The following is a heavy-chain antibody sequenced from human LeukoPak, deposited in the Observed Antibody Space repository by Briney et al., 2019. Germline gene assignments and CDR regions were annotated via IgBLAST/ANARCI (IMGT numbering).Heavy chain of an antibody. Sequence: HSGGSLRLSCAASGFTFSNYWMSWVRQAPGKGLEWVANIKQDGSEKYYVDSVKGRFTISRDKAKTSLYLQMNSLTAEDTAVYYCARLGSNMVTFGGVNRDFDYWGQGTLVTVSS. CDR3: ARLGSNMVTFGGVNRDFDY. CDR2: IKQDGSEK. J-gene: IGHJ4*02. D-gene: IGHD3-16*01. CDR1: GFTFSNYW. V-gene: IGHV3-7*01.